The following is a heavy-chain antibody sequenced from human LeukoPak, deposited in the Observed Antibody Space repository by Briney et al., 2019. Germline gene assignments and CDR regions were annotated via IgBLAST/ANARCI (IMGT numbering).Heavy chain of an antibody. CDR1: GSISSYY. D-gene: IGHD5-18*01. V-gene: IGHV4-59*01. CDR2: IYYSGST. Sequence: SETLSLTCIVSGSISSYYWTWIRQPPGKGLEWIGYIYYSGSTNYNPSLKSRVTISVDTSKNQFSLKLSSVTAADTAVYYCARDQGYSYGFWFDPWGQGTLVTVSS. CDR3: ARDQGYSYGFWFDP. J-gene: IGHJ5*02.